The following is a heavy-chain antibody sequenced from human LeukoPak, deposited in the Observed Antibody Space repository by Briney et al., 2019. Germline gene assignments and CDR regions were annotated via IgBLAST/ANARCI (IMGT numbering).Heavy chain of an antibody. V-gene: IGHV3-23*01. CDR1: GFTVSSNY. CDR3: AKGRGVMDY. CDR2: ISGSGGST. D-gene: IGHD3-10*01. J-gene: IGHJ4*02. Sequence: GGSLRLSCAASGFTVSSNYMSWVRQAPGKGLEWVSAISGSGGSTYYADSVKGRFTISRDNSKNTLYLQMNSLRAEDTAVYYCAKGRGVMDYWGQGTLVTVSS.